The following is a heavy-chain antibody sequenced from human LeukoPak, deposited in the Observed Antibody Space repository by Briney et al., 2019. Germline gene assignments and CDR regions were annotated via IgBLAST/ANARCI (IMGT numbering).Heavy chain of an antibody. J-gene: IGHJ6*03. CDR2: INHSGST. CDR1: GGSFSGYY. Sequence: SETLSLTCAVYGGSFSGYYWSWIRQPPGKGLEWIGEINHSGSTNYNPSLKSRVTISVDTSKNQFSLKLSSVTAADTAVYYCARGVDYYYYYMDVWGKGTTVTISS. V-gene: IGHV4-34*01. CDR3: ARGVDYYYYYMDV. D-gene: IGHD2-15*01.